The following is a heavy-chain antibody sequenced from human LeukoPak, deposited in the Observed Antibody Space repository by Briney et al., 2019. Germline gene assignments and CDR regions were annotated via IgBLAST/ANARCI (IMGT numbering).Heavy chain of an antibody. CDR3: ARDWLGWGPFDY. CDR2: ISYDGSNK. J-gene: IGHJ4*02. CDR1: GFTFSSYA. D-gene: IGHD3-16*01. Sequence: GGSLRLSCAASGFTFSSYAMHWVRQAPGKGLEWVAVISYDGSNKYYADSVKGRFTISRDNSKNTLYLQMNSLRAEDTAVYYCARDWLGWGPFDYWGQGTLVTVSS. V-gene: IGHV3-30-3*01.